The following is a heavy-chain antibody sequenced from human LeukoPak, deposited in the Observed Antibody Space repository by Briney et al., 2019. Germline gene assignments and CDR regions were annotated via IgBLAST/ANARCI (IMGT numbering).Heavy chain of an antibody. V-gene: IGHV1-24*01. D-gene: IGHD3-10*01. J-gene: IGHJ4*02. CDR3: ATKYYFGSGSYYSFDY. Sequence: ASVKVSCKVSGYTLTELSMHWVRQAPGKGLEWMGGFDPEDGETIYAQKFQGRVTMTEDTSTDTAYMELSSLRSEDTAVYYCATKYYFGSGSYYSFDYWGQGTLVTVSS. CDR2: FDPEDGET. CDR1: GYTLTELS.